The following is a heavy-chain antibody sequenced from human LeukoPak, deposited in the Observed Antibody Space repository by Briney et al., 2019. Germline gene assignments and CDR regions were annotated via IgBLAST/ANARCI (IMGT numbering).Heavy chain of an antibody. D-gene: IGHD1-1*01. J-gene: IGHJ5*01. Sequence: GGSMRLSCAASGFTFTNFAMHWVRPAPGKGLVWVAVIWSDGSRKEYIDSVKDRFTVSRDNSKNTLYLQMNSLRAEDTALYFCAKDLGVLRSGERHPDNWFDSWGQGTLVTVSS. V-gene: IGHV3-33*06. CDR2: IWSDGSRK. CDR3: AKDLGVLRSGERHPDNWFDS. CDR1: GFTFTNFA.